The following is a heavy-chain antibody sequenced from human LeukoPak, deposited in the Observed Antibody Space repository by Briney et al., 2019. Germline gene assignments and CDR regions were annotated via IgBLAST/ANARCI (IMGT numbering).Heavy chain of an antibody. V-gene: IGHV4-4*07. CDR2: IYTSGST. Sequence: SETLSLTCAVSGYSISSGYYWSWIRQPAGKGLEGIGRIYTSGSTNYNPSLKSRVTMSVDTSKNQFSLKLSSVTAADTAVYYCARDWGPSGYDYSEFDYWGQGTLVTVSS. J-gene: IGHJ4*02. D-gene: IGHD5-12*01. CDR3: ARDWGPSGYDYSEFDY. CDR1: GYSISSGYY.